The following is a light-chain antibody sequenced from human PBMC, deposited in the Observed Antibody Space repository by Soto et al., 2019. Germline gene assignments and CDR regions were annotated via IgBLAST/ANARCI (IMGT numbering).Light chain of an antibody. CDR1: QSVSSN. CDR3: QQYIRWPLT. Sequence: IGVTQSPSTLSVSTGERATLSCRASQSVSSNLAWYQQKPGQAPSLLIYGASTRATGTPARFSGSGSGTEFTLTISSLQSEDFAVYYCQQYIRWPLTFGGGTKVDIK. V-gene: IGKV3-15*01. J-gene: IGKJ4*01. CDR2: GAS.